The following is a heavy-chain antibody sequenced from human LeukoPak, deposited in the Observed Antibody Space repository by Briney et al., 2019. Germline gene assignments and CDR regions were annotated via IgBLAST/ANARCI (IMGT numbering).Heavy chain of an antibody. CDR2: ISGSGYYS. D-gene: IGHD4-17*01. V-gene: IGHV3-23*01. CDR3: AKDPNGDYIGTFDG. Sequence: PGGSLRLSCAASEFTFDNYAMSWVRQAPGKGLEWVSVISGSGYYSYYADSVKGRFTVSRDNSKTTLYLQMNSLRAEDTAVYYCAKDPNGDYIGTFDGRGQGTMVTVSS. CDR1: EFTFDNYA. J-gene: IGHJ3*01.